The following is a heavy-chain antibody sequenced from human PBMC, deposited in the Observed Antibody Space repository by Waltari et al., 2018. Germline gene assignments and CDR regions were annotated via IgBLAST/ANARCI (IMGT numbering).Heavy chain of an antibody. J-gene: IGHJ4*02. CDR1: GYTFTGYY. CDR2: INPNSGGT. CDR3: ARVYYYYGSGSLLGY. V-gene: IGHV1-2*02. Sequence: QVQLVQSGAEVKKPGASVKVSCKDSGYTFTGYYMHWVRQAPGQGLEWMGWINPNSGGTNYAQKFQGRVTMTRDTSISTAYMELSRLRSDDTAVYYCARVYYYYGSGSLLGYWGQGTLVTVSS. D-gene: IGHD3-10*01.